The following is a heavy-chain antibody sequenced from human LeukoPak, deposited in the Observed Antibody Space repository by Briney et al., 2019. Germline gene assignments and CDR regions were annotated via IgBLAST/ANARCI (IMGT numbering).Heavy chain of an antibody. Sequence: GGSLRLSCATSGFTFSSHAMSWVRQAPGKGLEWVSAISANSGGAYYADSVKGRFTVSRDNSKSTLYLQMNSLRAEDTAVYYCAKKVGHNWGYLVWWGQGTLVTVSS. D-gene: IGHD1-1*01. J-gene: IGHJ4*02. CDR2: ISANSGGA. CDR3: AKKVGHNWGYLVW. V-gene: IGHV3-23*01. CDR1: GFTFSSHA.